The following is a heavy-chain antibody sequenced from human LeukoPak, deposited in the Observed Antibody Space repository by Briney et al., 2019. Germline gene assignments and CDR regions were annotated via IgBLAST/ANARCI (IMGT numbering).Heavy chain of an antibody. Sequence: PGRSLRLSCAASGFTFSSYGMHWVRQAPGKGLEWVAVISYDGSNKYYADSVKGRFTISRDNSKNTLYLQMNSLRAEDTAVYYCASEISYQLLIPNPFDYWGQGTLVTVSS. D-gene: IGHD2-2*01. V-gene: IGHV3-30*03. CDR3: ASEISYQLLIPNPFDY. CDR1: GFTFSSYG. J-gene: IGHJ4*02. CDR2: ISYDGSNK.